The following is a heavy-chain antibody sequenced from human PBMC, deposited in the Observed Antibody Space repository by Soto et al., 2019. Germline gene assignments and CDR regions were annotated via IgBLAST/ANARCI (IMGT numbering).Heavy chain of an antibody. V-gene: IGHV3-30-3*01. CDR1: GFTFSSYA. J-gene: IGHJ4*02. Sequence: GGSLRLSCAASGFTFSSYAMHWVRQAPGKGLEWVAVISYDGSNKYYADSVKGRFTISRDNYKNTLYLQMNSLRAEDTAVYYCARDLGYDRDYWGQGTLVTVSS. CDR3: ARDLGYDRDY. D-gene: IGHD5-12*01. CDR2: ISYDGSNK.